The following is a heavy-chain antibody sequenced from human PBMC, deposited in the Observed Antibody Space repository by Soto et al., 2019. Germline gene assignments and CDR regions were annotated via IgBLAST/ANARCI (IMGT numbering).Heavy chain of an antibody. CDR1: GYTFTSYG. D-gene: IGHD2-2*01. CDR2: ISAYNGNT. V-gene: IGHV1-18*01. Sequence: ASVKVSCKASGYTFTSYGISWVRQAPGQGLEWMGWISAYNGNTNYVQKLQGRVTMTTDTSTSTAYMELRSLRSDDTAVYYCARDRPPQDIVVVPAAILPHYYYYGMDVWGQGTTVTVSS. CDR3: ARDRPPQDIVVVPAAILPHYYYYGMDV. J-gene: IGHJ6*02.